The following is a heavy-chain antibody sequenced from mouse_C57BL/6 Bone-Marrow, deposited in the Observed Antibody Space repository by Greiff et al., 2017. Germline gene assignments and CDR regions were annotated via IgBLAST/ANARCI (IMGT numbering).Heavy chain of an antibody. CDR2: ISSGSSTI. J-gene: IGHJ1*03. CDR3: ARPAPRSWYFDV. D-gene: IGHD2-10*02. Sequence: EVKVVESGGGLVKPGGSLKLSCAASGFTFSDYGMHWVRQAPEKGLEWVAYISSGSSTIYYAATVKGRFPSSRDNAKNTLFLQMTSLRSEDTAMYYCARPAPRSWYFDVWGTGTTVTVSS. V-gene: IGHV5-17*01. CDR1: GFTFSDYG.